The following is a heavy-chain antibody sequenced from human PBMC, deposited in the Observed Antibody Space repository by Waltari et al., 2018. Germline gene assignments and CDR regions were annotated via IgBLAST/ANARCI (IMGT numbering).Heavy chain of an antibody. V-gene: IGHV4-61*09. D-gene: IGHD2-15*01. Sequence: QVQLQESGPGLVTPSQTLSLTCTVSGGSISSGIYYWIWIRPPAGKGLEWIGYIYTSGSSNYNPSLKRRGTISVDTSKNQCALKLSSVTAADTAVYYCARGYCSGGSCYPGWFDPWGQGTLVTVSS. CDR1: GGSISSGIYY. J-gene: IGHJ5*02. CDR3: ARGYCSGGSCYPGWFDP. CDR2: IYTSGSS.